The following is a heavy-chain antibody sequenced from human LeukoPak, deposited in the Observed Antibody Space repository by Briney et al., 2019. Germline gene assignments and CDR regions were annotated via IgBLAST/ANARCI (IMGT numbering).Heavy chain of an antibody. D-gene: IGHD6-6*01. CDR1: GYSFPRSW. J-gene: IGHJ4*02. CDR2: IYPGDSDT. CDR3: ARLSSAGAGENNFDF. V-gene: IGHV5-51*01. Sequence: GESLRISGKGSGYSFPRSWIGWVRQMPGKGLEWMGLIYPGDSDTRYSPSLQGQVTMSADKSINTAYLQWSSLKASDTAMYYCARLSSAGAGENNFDFWGQGTLVTVSS.